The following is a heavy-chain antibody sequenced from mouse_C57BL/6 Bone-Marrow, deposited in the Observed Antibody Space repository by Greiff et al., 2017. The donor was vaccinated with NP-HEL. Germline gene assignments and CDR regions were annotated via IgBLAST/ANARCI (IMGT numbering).Heavy chain of an antibody. CDR3: ARLKLYYAMDY. J-gene: IGHJ4*01. Sequence: QVQLKQSGPELVKPGASVKISCKASGYSFTSYYIHWVKQRPGQGLEWIGWIYPGSGNTKYNEKFKGKATLTADTSSSTAYMQLSSLTSEDSAVYYCARLKLYYAMDYWGQGTSVTVSS. CDR2: IYPGSGNT. CDR1: GYSFTSYY. V-gene: IGHV1-66*01.